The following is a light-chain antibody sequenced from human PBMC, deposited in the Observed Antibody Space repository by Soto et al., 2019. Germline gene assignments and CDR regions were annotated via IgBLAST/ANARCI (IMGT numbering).Light chain of an antibody. CDR2: GAS. CDR3: QQYGSSPLT. J-gene: IGKJ4*01. CDR1: QSVISTS. Sequence: EIVLTQSPGTLSLSPGERATLSCRTSQSVISTSLAWYQQKPGQAPRLLIYGASNRATGIPDRFSGSGSGTDFTLTINRLEPEDFAMYYCQQYGSSPLTFGGGTKVDSK. V-gene: IGKV3-20*01.